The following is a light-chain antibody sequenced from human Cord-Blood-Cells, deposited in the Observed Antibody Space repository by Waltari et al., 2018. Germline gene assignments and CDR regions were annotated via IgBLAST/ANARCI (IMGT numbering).Light chain of an antibody. J-gene: IGKJ1*01. Sequence: EIVMKHSPAPLSVSPGERATLSCRASQSVSSNLAWYQQKPGQAPRLLIYGASTRATGIPARFSGRGSGTEFTLTISSLQSEDFAVYYYQQYNNWPRTFGQGTKVEIK. CDR1: QSVSSN. CDR2: GAS. CDR3: QQYNNWPRT. V-gene: IGKV3-15*01.